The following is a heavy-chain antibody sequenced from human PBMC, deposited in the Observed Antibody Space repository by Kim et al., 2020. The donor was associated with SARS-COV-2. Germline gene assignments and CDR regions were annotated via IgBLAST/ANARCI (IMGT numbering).Heavy chain of an antibody. Sequence: GGSLRLSCAASGFTFSSYGMHWVRQAPGKGLEWVAVISYDGSNKYYADSVKGRFTISRDNSKNTLYLQMNSLRAEDTAVYYCAKDRRQGSQLLDPGMDVWGQGTTVTVSS. CDR3: AKDRRQGSQLLDPGMDV. D-gene: IGHD2-2*02. V-gene: IGHV3-30*18. CDR2: ISYDGSNK. J-gene: IGHJ6*02. CDR1: GFTFSSYG.